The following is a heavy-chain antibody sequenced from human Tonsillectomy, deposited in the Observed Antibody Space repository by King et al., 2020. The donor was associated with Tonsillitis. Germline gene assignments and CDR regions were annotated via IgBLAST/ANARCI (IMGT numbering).Heavy chain of an antibody. Sequence: EVQPVESGGGLARPGGSLRVSCVVSGFTFGEFGMSWVRQAPGKGLEWVSAISGGGFSTYYAESVEGRFAISRDNSRNTLYLQMNNLTAEDTAIYYCARGYCSGGKCYYDAFDVWGQGTMLTVSS. V-gene: IGHV3-23*04. D-gene: IGHD2-15*01. CDR2: ISGGGFST. CDR1: GFTFGEFG. CDR3: ARGYCSGGKCYYDAFDV. J-gene: IGHJ3*01.